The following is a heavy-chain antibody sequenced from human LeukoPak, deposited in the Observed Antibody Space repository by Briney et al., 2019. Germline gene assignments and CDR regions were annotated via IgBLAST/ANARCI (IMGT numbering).Heavy chain of an antibody. CDR1: GYSISSGYY. CDR2: IYHSGST. V-gene: IGHV4-38-2*01. J-gene: IGHJ4*02. CDR3: ARLCNRDSGSYFYFDY. Sequence: PSETLSLTCAVSGYSISSGYYWGWIRQPPGKGLEWIGSIYHSGSTYYNPSLKSRVTISVDTSKNQFSLKLSSVTAADTAVYYCARLCNRDSGSYFYFDYWGQGTLVTVSS. D-gene: IGHD1-26*01.